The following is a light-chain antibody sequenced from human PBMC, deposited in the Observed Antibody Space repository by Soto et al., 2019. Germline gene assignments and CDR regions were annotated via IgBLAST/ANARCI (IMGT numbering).Light chain of an antibody. CDR3: QQASSFPLT. CDR2: SAS. Sequence: IQVTQSPSSVSASVGDRFTITCRASQPISSWLAWYQQKPGQPPNLLIYSASTLRSGVPSRFSGSESGTLFTLTITNLQPEDFATYYCQQASSFPLTFGGGTKVDIK. CDR1: QPISSW. V-gene: IGKV1-12*01. J-gene: IGKJ4*01.